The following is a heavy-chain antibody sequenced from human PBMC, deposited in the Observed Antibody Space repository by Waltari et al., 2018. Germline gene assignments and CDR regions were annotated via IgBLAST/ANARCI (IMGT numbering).Heavy chain of an antibody. J-gene: IGHJ4*02. V-gene: IGHV4-38-2*01. CDR3: ARYSYAIDY. Sequence: QVQLQESGPGLVKPSETLSLTCAVSGYSISSGYYWGWIRQPPGKGLEWIGSIYHSGSTYYTPSLKSRVTISVDTSKNQFSLKLSSVTAADTAVYYCARYSYAIDYWGQGTLVTVSS. D-gene: IGHD5-18*01. CDR1: GYSISSGYY. CDR2: IYHSGST.